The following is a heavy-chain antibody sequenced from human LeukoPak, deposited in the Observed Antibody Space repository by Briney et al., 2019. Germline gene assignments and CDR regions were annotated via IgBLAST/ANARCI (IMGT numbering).Heavy chain of an antibody. D-gene: IGHD2-15*01. J-gene: IGHJ4*02. Sequence: GASVKVSCKASGYTFTCYYMHWVRQAPGQGLEWMGIINPSGGSTSYAQKFQGRVTMTRDMSTSTVYMELSSLRSEDTAVYYCARSPGRGYCSGGSCRDFDYWGQGTLVTVSS. CDR3: ARSPGRGYCSGGSCRDFDY. CDR2: INPSGGST. V-gene: IGHV1-46*01. CDR1: GYTFTCYY.